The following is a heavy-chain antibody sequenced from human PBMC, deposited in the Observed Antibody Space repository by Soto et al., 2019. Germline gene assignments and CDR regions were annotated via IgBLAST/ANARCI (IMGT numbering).Heavy chain of an antibody. CDR1: GYTFTSCG. D-gene: IGHD1-26*01. CDR3: ARDSMLMGATPLNY. CDR2: ISAYNGNT. V-gene: IGHV1-18*01. J-gene: IGHJ4*02. Sequence: ASVKVSCKASGYTFTSCGISWVRQAPGQGLEWMGWISAYNGNTNYAQKLQGRVTMTTDTSTSTAYMELRSLRSDDTAVYYCARDSMLMGATPLNYWGQGTLVTVSS.